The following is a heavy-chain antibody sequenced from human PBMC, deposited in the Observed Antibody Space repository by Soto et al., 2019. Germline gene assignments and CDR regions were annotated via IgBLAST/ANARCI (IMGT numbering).Heavy chain of an antibody. Sequence: QVQLVQSGAEVKKPGASVKVSCKASGYTFTSYDINWVRQATGQGLEWMGWMNPNSGNTGYAQKFQGRVTMTRNTSISTAYMELSSLRSEDTAVYYCARQGVGWFGELSIAWFDPWGQGTLVTVSS. V-gene: IGHV1-8*01. D-gene: IGHD3-10*01. CDR1: GYTFTSYD. CDR2: MNPNSGNT. CDR3: ARQGVGWFGELSIAWFDP. J-gene: IGHJ5*02.